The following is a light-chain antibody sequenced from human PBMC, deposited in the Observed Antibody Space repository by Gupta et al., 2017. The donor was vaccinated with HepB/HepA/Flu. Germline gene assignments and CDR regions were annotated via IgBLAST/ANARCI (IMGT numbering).Light chain of an antibody. Sequence: EIVLTQSPGTLSLSPGERATLSCRASQSVSSSYLAWYQQKPGQAPRLLIYGASNRATGIPDRFSGSGSGTDFTLTISRLEPEDFAVYYCQQDGSSSYTFGQGTKLEIK. CDR2: GAS. J-gene: IGKJ2*01. CDR1: QSVSSSY. CDR3: QQDGSSSYT. V-gene: IGKV3-20*01.